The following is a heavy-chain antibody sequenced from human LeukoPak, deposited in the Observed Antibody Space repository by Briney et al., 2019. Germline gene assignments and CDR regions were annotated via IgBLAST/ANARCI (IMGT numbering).Heavy chain of an antibody. CDR1: GGSISSRSYY. V-gene: IGHV4-39*07. CDR3: ARVPINGSGYLP. D-gene: IGHD3-22*01. Sequence: SETLSLTCTVSGGSISSRSYYWGWIRQPPGKGLEWIGSINYGGITYYNPSLKSRVTLSVDTSKNQFSLKLNSVTAADTAVYYCARVPINGSGYLPWGQGTLVTVSS. CDR2: INYGGIT. J-gene: IGHJ5*02.